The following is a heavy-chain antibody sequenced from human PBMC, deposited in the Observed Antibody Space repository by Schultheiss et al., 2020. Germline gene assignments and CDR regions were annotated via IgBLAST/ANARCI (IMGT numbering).Heavy chain of an antibody. J-gene: IGHJ6*02. CDR2: IIPIFGTA. CDR3: AKLVRDGYNYPPYYGMDV. CDR1: GGTFSSYA. V-gene: IGHV1-69*01. Sequence: RISCKAAGGTFSSYAISWVRQAPGQGLGWMGGIIPIFGTANYAQKFQGRVTITADESTSTAYMELSSLRSEDTAVYYCAKLVRDGYNYPPYYGMDVWGQGTTVTVSS. D-gene: IGHD5-24*01.